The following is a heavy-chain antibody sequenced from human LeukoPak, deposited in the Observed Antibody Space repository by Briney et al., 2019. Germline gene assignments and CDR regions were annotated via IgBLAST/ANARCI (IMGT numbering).Heavy chain of an antibody. CDR1: GYTFIGYY. V-gene: IGHV1-18*04. J-gene: IGHJ5*02. Sequence: ASVKVSCKASGYTFIGYYMHWVRQAPGQGLEWMGWISAYNGNTNYAQKLQGRVTMTTDTSTSTAYMELRSLRSDDTAVYYCARAGAHIAVAAHPWGQGTLVTVSS. CDR3: ARAGAHIAVAAHP. CDR2: ISAYNGNT. D-gene: IGHD6-19*01.